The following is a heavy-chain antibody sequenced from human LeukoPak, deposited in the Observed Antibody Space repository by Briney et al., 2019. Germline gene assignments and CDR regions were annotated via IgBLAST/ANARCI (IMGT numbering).Heavy chain of an antibody. CDR2: IKQDGSEK. D-gene: IGHD1-1*01. Sequence: GGSLRLSCAASGFTFTSYWMSWVRQAPGKGLEWVANIKQDGSEKYYVDSVKGRFTISRDNAKNSLYLQMNSLRAEDTAVYYCATNWNGGAVDYWGQGTLVTVSS. CDR3: ATNWNGGAVDY. V-gene: IGHV3-7*01. J-gene: IGHJ4*02. CDR1: GFTFTSYW.